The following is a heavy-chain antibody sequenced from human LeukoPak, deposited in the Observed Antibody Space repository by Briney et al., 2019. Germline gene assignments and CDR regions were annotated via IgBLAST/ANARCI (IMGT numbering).Heavy chain of an antibody. CDR3: ARTTYYYGSGSYFPGAFDI. CDR1: GGSFSGYY. V-gene: IGHV4-34*01. D-gene: IGHD3-10*01. Sequence: PSETLSLTCAVYGGSFSGYYWSWIRQPPGKGLEWIGEINHSGSTNYNPSLKSRVTISVDTSKNQFSLKLSSVTAADTAVYYCARTTYYYGSGSYFPGAFDIWGQGTMVTVSS. J-gene: IGHJ3*02. CDR2: INHSGST.